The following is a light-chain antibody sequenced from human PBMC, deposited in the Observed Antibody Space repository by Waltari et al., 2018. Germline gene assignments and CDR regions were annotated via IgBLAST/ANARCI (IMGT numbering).Light chain of an antibody. Sequence: QSALTQPASVSGSPGQSIPNSCTGTSSDVGGHNLSPWYQQHPGNVPKLTIYEGSKRPSGVSKRFSGSKSGNTASLTISGLQAEDEADYYCCSYAGSYVVFGGGTKLTVL. CDR2: EGS. V-gene: IGLV2-23*01. CDR1: SSDVGGHNL. J-gene: IGLJ2*01. CDR3: CSYAGSYVV.